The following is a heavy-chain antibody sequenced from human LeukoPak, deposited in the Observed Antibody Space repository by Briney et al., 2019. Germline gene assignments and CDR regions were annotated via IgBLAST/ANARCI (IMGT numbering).Heavy chain of an antibody. Sequence: GGSLRLSCAASGFTFSSYWMHWVRQVPGKGLVWVSRINSDGSSTSYADSVKGRFTISRDNAKNTLYLQMNSLRAEDTAVYYCARGSRSWPADCWGQGTLVTVSS. V-gene: IGHV3-74*01. D-gene: IGHD6-13*01. CDR3: ARGSRSWPADC. CDR1: GFTFSSYW. J-gene: IGHJ4*02. CDR2: INSDGSST.